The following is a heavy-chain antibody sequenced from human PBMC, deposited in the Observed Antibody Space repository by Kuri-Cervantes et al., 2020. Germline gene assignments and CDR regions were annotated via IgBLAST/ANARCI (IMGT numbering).Heavy chain of an antibody. CDR1: GFTFSSYW. J-gene: IGHJ6*02. Sequence: GGSLRLSCAASGFTFSSYWMHWVRQVPGKGLVWVSRINSDGSSTIYADSVKGRFTVSRDNAKNSLYLQMNSLRAEDTALYYCAKDKLSRQLDGMDVRGQGTTVTVSS. CDR2: INSDGSST. V-gene: IGHV3-74*01. CDR3: AKDKLSRQLDGMDV. D-gene: IGHD6-13*01.